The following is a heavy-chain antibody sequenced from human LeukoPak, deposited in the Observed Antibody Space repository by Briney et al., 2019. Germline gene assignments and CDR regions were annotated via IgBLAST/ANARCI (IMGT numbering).Heavy chain of an antibody. J-gene: IGHJ5*02. CDR3: ARDRGAVAGPEFDP. D-gene: IGHD6-19*01. Sequence: PSETLSLTCTVSGGSISSYYWSWIRQPPGKGLEWIGYIYYSGSTNYNPSLKSRVTISVDTSKNQFSLKLSSVTAADTAVYYCARDRGAVAGPEFDPWGQGTLVTVSS. CDR2: IYYSGST. V-gene: IGHV4-59*01. CDR1: GGSISSYY.